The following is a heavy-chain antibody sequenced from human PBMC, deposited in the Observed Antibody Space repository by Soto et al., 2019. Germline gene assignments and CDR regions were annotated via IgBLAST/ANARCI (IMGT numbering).Heavy chain of an antibody. D-gene: IGHD1-26*01. CDR3: ARRVQNRGGPSYYAMAV. V-gene: IGHV4-39*01. CDR2: IYYSGST. CDR1: CNL. J-gene: IGHJ6*02. Sequence: CNLGCRLRHPPGKGLEWIGSIYYSGSTYYNPSLKSRVTISVDTSKNQFSLKLSSVTAADTAVYYCARRVQNRGGPSYYAMAVRGQAPIVT.